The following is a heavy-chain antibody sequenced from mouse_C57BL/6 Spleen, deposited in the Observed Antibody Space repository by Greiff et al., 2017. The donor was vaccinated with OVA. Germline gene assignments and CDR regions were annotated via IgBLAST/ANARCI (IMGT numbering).Heavy chain of an antibody. Sequence: EVKLVESGPELVKPGASVKMSCKASGYTFTDYNMPWVKQSHGKSLEWIGYINPNNGGTSYNQKFKGKATLTVNKSSSTAYMELRSLTSEDSAVYYCAYSNYVPFAYWGQGTLVTVSA. J-gene: IGHJ3*01. CDR2: INPNNGGT. CDR3: AYSNYVPFAY. V-gene: IGHV1-22*01. D-gene: IGHD2-5*01. CDR1: GYTFTDYN.